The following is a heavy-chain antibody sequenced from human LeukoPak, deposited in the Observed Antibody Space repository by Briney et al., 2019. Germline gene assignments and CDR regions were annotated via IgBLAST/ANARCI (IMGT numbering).Heavy chain of an antibody. CDR1: GGSISSGDYH. CDR2: IYYSGST. V-gene: IGHV4-30-4*01. J-gene: IGHJ4*02. CDR3: ARDLLNEGNHLDY. Sequence: SETLSLTCTVSGGSISSGDYHWSWIRQPPGKGLEWIGYIYYSGSTYYNPSLKSRVTISVDTSKNQFSLKLSSVTAADTAVYYCARDLLNEGNHLDYWGQGTLVTVSS. D-gene: IGHD4-23*01.